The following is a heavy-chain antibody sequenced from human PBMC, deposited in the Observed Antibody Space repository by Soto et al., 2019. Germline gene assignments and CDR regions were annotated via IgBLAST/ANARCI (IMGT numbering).Heavy chain of an antibody. CDR2: IYYSGST. D-gene: IGHD3-10*01. Sequence: SETLSLTCTVSGGSISSGGYYWSWIRQHPGKGLAWIGYIYYSGSTYYNPSLKSRVTISVDTSKNQFSLKLSSVTAADTAVYYCARDTPSYLDYGSGSYYNGMDVWGQGTTVTVSS. J-gene: IGHJ6*02. V-gene: IGHV4-31*03. CDR3: ARDTPSYLDYGSGSYYNGMDV. CDR1: GGSISSGGYY.